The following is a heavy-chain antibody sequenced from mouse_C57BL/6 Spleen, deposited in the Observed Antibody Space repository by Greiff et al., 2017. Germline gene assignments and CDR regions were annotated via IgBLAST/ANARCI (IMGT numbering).Heavy chain of an antibody. V-gene: IGHV7-3*01. Sequence: DVQLVESGGGLVQPGGSLSLSCAASGFTFTDYYMSWVRQPPGKALEWLGFIRNKANGYTTEYSASVKGRFTISRDNSQSILYLQMNALRAEDSATYYCARYDDYGDYWGQGTSGTVSS. J-gene: IGHJ4*01. CDR2: IRNKANGYTT. D-gene: IGHD1-1*01. CDR3: ARYDDYGDY. CDR1: GFTFTDYY.